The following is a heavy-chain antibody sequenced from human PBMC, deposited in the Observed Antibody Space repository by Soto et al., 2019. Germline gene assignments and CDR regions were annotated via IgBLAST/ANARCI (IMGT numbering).Heavy chain of an antibody. CDR1: GFTFSNYE. D-gene: IGHD3-3*01. V-gene: IGHV3-64*01. CDR3: ANYRQSGYQFDD. Sequence: GGSLRLSCAASGFTFSNYEMHWVRQAPGKGLEYVSGISNNGAHTDYAKSVKGRFTISRDNSENTLYLQMGSLRAEDMAVYYCANYRQSGYQFDDWGQGALVTVSS. J-gene: IGHJ4*02. CDR2: ISNNGAHT.